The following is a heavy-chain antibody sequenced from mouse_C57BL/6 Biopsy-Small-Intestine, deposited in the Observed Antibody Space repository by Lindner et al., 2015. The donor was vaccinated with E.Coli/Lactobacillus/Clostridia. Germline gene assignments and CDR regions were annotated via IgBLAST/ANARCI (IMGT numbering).Heavy chain of an antibody. D-gene: IGHD4-1*01. CDR3: ARRELGDYYSMDN. Sequence: VQLQESGAELAKPGASVRLSCKASGYTFASYWIHWVKQRPGQGLEWIGYINPSSGYTKYNRKFKDKATLTADKSSSTAYMQLNSLTYEDSAVYYCARRELGDYYSMDNWGQGTSVTVSS. J-gene: IGHJ4*01. CDR1: GYTFASYW. CDR2: INPSSGYT. V-gene: IGHV1-7*01.